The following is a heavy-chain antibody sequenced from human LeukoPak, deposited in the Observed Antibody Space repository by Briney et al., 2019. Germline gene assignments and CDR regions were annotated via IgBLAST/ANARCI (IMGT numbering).Heavy chain of an antibody. D-gene: IGHD7-27*01. CDR2: ISGSGGST. Sequence: PGGSLRLSCAASGFTFSSYAMSWVRQAPGKGLEWVSAISGSGGSTYYADSVKGRFTISRDNSKNTLYLQMNSLRAEDTAVYYCFVPGQLGKYYYYGMDVWGQGTTVTVSS. J-gene: IGHJ6*02. V-gene: IGHV3-23*01. CDR3: FVPGQLGKYYYYGMDV. CDR1: GFTFSSYA.